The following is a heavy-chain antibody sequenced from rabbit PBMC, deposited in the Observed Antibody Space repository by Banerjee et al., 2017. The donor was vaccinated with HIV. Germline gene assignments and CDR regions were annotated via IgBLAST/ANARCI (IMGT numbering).Heavy chain of an antibody. J-gene: IGHJ4*01. Sequence: QSLEESGGGLVKPEGSLTLTCKASGFDLSSYAYMCWVRQAPGKGLEWIACIYTGDDNTYYASWAKGRFTISKTSSTTVTLQMTSLTAADTATYFCARGTYASSNYFGLDYFNLWGPGTLVTVS. V-gene: IGHV1S40*01. D-gene: IGHD8-1*01. CDR1: GFDLSSYAY. CDR2: IYTGDDNT. CDR3: ARGTYASSNYFGLDYFNL.